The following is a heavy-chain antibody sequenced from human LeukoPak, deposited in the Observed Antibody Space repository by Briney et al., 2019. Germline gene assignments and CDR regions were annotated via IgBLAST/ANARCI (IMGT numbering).Heavy chain of an antibody. J-gene: IGHJ6*02. CDR3: ARDGGYSYGMDV. CDR2: FDPEDGET. D-gene: IGHD2-15*01. Sequence: ASVKVSCKVSGYTLTELSMHWVRQAPGKGLEWMGGFDPEDGETIYAQKFQGRVTMTGDTSTDTAYMELSSLRSEDTAVYYCARDGGYSYGMDVWGQGTTVTVSS. V-gene: IGHV1-24*01. CDR1: GYTLTELS.